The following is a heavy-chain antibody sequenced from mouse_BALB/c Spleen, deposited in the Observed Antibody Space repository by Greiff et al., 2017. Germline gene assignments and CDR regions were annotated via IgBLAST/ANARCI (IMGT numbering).Heavy chain of an antibody. CDR2: ISYDGSN. V-gene: IGHV3-6*02. CDR3: ARIYYDYDAY. Sequence: EVQVVESGPGLVKPSQSLSLTCSVTGYSITSGYYWNWIRQFPGNKLEWMGYISYDGSNNYNPSLKNRISITRDTSKNQFFLKLNSVTTEDTATYYCARIYYDYDAYWGQGTLVTVSA. J-gene: IGHJ3*01. D-gene: IGHD2-4*01. CDR1: GYSITSGYY.